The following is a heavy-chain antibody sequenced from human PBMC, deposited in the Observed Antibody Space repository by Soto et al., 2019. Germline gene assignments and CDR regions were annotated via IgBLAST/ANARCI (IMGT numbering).Heavy chain of an antibody. Sequence: QVQLVQSGAEEKKPGASVKVSCKASGYTFTSYAMHWVRQAPGQRLEWMGWINAGNGNTKYSQKFQGRVTITRDTPASTDYMELSSLRSEDTAVYYCARAWVVVTAPDYWGQGSLVTVSS. CDR1: GYTFTSYA. CDR2: INAGNGNT. D-gene: IGHD2-21*02. CDR3: ARAWVVVTAPDY. V-gene: IGHV1-3*05. J-gene: IGHJ4*02.